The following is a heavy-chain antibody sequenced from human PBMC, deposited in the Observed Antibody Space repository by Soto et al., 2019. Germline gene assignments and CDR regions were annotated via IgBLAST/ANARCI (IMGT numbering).Heavy chain of an antibody. Sequence: SETLSLTCTVSGDSISSYYWSWIRQPPGKGLEWIGYIYYSGSTNYNPSLKSRVTISVDTSKNQFSLKLSSVTAADTAVYYCARDRDGYNTGLYGMDVWGQGTTVTVSS. CDR1: GDSISSYY. CDR3: ARDRDGYNTGLYGMDV. V-gene: IGHV4-59*01. CDR2: IYYSGST. D-gene: IGHD2-21*01. J-gene: IGHJ6*02.